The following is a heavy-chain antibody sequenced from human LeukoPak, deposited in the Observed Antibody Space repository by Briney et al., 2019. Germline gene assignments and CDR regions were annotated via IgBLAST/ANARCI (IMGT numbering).Heavy chain of an antibody. CDR3: ARVVVAATPEGWFDP. D-gene: IGHD2-15*01. J-gene: IGHJ5*02. V-gene: IGHV4-39*01. CDR2: IYYSGST. CDR1: GGSISSSSYY. Sequence: SETLSLTCTVSGGSISSSSYYWGWIRQPPGEGLEWIGSIYYSGSTYYNPSLKSRVTISVDTSKNQFSLKLSSVIAADTAVYYCARVVVAATPEGWFDPWGQGTLVTVSS.